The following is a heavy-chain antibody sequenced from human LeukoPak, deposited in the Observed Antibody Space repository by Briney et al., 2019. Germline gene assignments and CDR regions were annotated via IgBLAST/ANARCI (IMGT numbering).Heavy chain of an antibody. V-gene: IGHV4-39*07. D-gene: IGHD5-12*01. CDR2: IFYSGRT. CDR3: ARIKYSGPVDY. Sequence: ASETLSLTCTVSGGSISGYYWSWIRQPPGKGLECIGSIFYSGRTYYNPSLKSRVTISVDTSKNQFSLKLSSVTAADTAVYYCARIKYSGPVDYWGQGTLVTVSS. J-gene: IGHJ4*02. CDR1: GGSISGYY.